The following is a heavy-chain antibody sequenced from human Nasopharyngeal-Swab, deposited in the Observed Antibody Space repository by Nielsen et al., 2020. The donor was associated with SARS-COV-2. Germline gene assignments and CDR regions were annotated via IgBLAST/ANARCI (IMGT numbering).Heavy chain of an antibody. CDR2: ISYDGSNK. Sequence: GESLKISCAASGFTFSSYAMHWVRQAPGKGLEWVAVISYDGSNKYYADSVKGRFTISRDNSKNTLYLQMNSLRAEDTAVYYCARVRIILGAFDIWGQGQWSPSLQ. CDR1: GFTFSSYA. J-gene: IGHJ3*02. D-gene: IGHD2/OR15-2a*01. CDR3: ARVRIILGAFDI. V-gene: IGHV3-30-3*01.